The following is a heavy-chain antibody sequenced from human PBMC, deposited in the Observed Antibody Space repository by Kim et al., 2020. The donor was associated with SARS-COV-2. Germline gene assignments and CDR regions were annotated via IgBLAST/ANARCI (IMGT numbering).Heavy chain of an antibody. Sequence: SETLSLTCAVYGGSFSGYYWSWIRQPPGKGLEWIGEINHSGSTNYNPSLKSRVTISVDTSKNQFSLKLSSVTAADTAVYYCARGRGYCSSTSCYSYDFWSGYFDYYYMDVWGKGTTVTVSS. V-gene: IGHV4-34*01. CDR2: INHSGST. J-gene: IGHJ6*03. CDR3: ARGRGYCSSTSCYSYDFWSGYFDYYYMDV. D-gene: IGHD2-2*03. CDR1: GGSFSGYY.